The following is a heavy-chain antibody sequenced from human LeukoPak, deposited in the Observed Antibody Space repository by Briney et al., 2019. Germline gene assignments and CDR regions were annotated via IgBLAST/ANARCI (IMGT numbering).Heavy chain of an antibody. Sequence: GGSLRLSCAASGFTFSDYYMSWIRQAPGKGLEWVSYISANSGYIKFADSVRGRFTISRDNAKNSLYLQMNSLRAEETAVYYCARDVSRVVPAARYFDYWGQGTLVTVSS. J-gene: IGHJ4*02. CDR3: ARDVSRVVPAARYFDY. V-gene: IGHV3-11*06. CDR2: ISANSGYI. D-gene: IGHD2-2*01. CDR1: GFTFSDYY.